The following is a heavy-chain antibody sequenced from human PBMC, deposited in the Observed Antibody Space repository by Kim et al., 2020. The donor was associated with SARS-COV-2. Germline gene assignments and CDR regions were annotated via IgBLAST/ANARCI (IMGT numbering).Heavy chain of an antibody. Sequence: GGSLRLSCAASGFTFSSYAMSWVRQAPGKGLEWVSAISVSGGGTYYADSVKGRFTISRDNSQNTLDLQMNSLRAEDTALYYCAKDRHGGNEGDFDYWGQGTLVTGSS. CDR1: GFTFSSYA. CDR2: ISVSGGGT. J-gene: IGHJ4*02. V-gene: IGHV3-23*01. D-gene: IGHD2-15*01. CDR3: AKDRHGGNEGDFDY.